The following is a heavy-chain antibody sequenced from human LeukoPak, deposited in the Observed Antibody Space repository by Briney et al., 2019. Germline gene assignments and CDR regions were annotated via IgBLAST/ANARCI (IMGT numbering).Heavy chain of an antibody. CDR1: GYTFTCYY. J-gene: IGHJ5*02. CDR3: ARDLPRVTMVRGINWFDP. CDR2: INPNSGGT. V-gene: IGHV1-2*02. Sequence: ASVKVSCKASGYTFTCYYMHRWRQAPGQGLEGMGGINPNSGGTNDAQKFQGRVTRTRDTSIGTAYMELSRLRSEDTAVYYCARDLPRVTMVRGINWFDPWGQGTLVTVSS. D-gene: IGHD3-10*01.